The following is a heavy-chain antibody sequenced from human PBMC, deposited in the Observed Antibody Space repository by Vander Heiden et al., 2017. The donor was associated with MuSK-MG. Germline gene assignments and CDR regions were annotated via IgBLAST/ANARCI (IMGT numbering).Heavy chain of an antibody. CDR2: ISGSGGKT. D-gene: IGHD2-2*01. Sequence: EAQLLESGGGWVQPGGSLRLSCAASGFTFSNVDMSWVRLAPGKGPEWVSGISGSGGKTYYADSVKGRFTISRDNSKNILYLQMNSLRAEDTALYYCARKGIVVLPSAHDACDLWGLGTMVTVSS. CDR3: ARKGIVVLPSAHDACDL. J-gene: IGHJ3*01. V-gene: IGHV3-23*01. CDR1: GFTFSNVD.